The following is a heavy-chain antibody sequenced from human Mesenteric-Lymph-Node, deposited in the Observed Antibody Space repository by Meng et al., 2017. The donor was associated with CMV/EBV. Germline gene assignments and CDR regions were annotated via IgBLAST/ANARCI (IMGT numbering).Heavy chain of an antibody. CDR2: MLYDGSSE. CDR1: GFTFSSYA. CDR3: VILTSGNDNA. D-gene: IGHD3-10*01. Sequence: GESLKISCAASGFTFSSYALHWVRQAPGKGLEWVAVMLYDGSSEYYADSVKGRFTMSRDNSKNTLYLQINNLRAEDTAVYYCVILTSGNDNAWGQGTLVTVSS. J-gene: IGHJ5*02. V-gene: IGHV3-30-3*01.